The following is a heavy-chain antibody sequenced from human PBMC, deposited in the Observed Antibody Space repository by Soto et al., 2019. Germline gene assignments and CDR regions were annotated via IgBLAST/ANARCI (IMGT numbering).Heavy chain of an antibody. Sequence: QVQLVQSGAEVRKPGSSLKVSCKASGGTFSRHAISWVRQAPGQGLEWMGGIIPIFGTANHAQKFQGGVTIIADESTSTVYMELSSLRSEDTAMYYCGRLQSGDYWGQGTLVTVSS. D-gene: IGHD1-1*01. V-gene: IGHV1-69*01. CDR1: GGTFSRHA. CDR3: GRLQSGDY. J-gene: IGHJ4*02. CDR2: IIPIFGTA.